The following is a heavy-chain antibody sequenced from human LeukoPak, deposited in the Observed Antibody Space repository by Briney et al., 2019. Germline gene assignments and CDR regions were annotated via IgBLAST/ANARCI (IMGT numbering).Heavy chain of an antibody. J-gene: IGHJ3*02. V-gene: IGHV4-38-2*01. CDR2: IYHSGSA. CDR3: ARPTYSGSYSRAFDI. Sequence: SETLSLTCAVSGYSISSGYYWGWIRQPPGKGLEWIGSIYHSGSAYYNPSLKSRVTISVDTSKNQFSLKLSSVTAADTAVYYCARPTYSGSYSRAFDIWGQGTMVTVSS. D-gene: IGHD1-26*01. CDR1: GYSISSGYY.